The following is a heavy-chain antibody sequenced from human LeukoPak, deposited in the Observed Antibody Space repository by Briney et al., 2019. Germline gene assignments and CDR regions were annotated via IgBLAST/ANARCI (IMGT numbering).Heavy chain of an antibody. V-gene: IGHV1-69*04. CDR1: GGTFSSYA. Sequence: SVKVSCKASGGTFSSYAISWVRQAPGQGLEWMGRIIPILGIANYAQKFQGRVTITADKSTSTAYMELSSLRSEDTAVYYCATRGVITMVRGPTTPLDYWGQGTLVTVSS. J-gene: IGHJ4*02. CDR3: ATRGVITMVRGPTTPLDY. CDR2: IIPILGIA. D-gene: IGHD3-10*01.